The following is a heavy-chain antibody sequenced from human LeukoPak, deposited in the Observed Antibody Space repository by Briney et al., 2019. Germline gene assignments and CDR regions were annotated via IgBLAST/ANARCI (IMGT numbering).Heavy chain of an antibody. CDR3: VKDRDGGNYFFDS. J-gene: IGHJ4*02. CDR2: IRYDGSNK. D-gene: IGHD4-23*01. CDR1: GFTFSSYG. V-gene: IGHV3-30*02. Sequence: GGSLRLSCAASGFTFSSYGMHWVRQAPGKGLEWVAFIRYDGSNKYYADSVKGRFTISRDNSKNTLYLQMNSLRAEDTAVYYCVKDRDGGNYFFDSWGQGTLATVSS.